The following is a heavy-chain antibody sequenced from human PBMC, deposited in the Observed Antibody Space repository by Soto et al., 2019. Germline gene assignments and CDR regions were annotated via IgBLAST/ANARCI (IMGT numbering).Heavy chain of an antibody. J-gene: IGHJ5*02. D-gene: IGHD6-19*01. CDR2: ISAYNGNT. V-gene: IGHV1-18*04. CDR1: GYTFTSYG. Sequence: ASVKVSCKASGYTFTSYGISWVRQAPGQGLEWMGWISAYNGNTNYAQKLQGRVTMTTDTSTSTAYMELRSLRSDDTAVYYCAALILISSAWYSWFDPWGQGTLVTVSS. CDR3: AALILISSAWYSWFDP.